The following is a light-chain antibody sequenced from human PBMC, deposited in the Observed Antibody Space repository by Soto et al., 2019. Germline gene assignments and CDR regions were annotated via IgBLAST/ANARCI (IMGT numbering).Light chain of an antibody. CDR2: DAS. CDR1: QSVSSS. CDR3: QQRSSWPLT. J-gene: IGKJ4*01. V-gene: IGKV3-11*01. Sequence: EIVLTQSPATLSLSPGERATLSCWASQSVSSSLAWYQQKPGQVPRLLIYDASNRATGIPARFSGGGSGTDFTLTIISLEPEDFAVYYCQQRSSWPLTFGGGTKVEI.